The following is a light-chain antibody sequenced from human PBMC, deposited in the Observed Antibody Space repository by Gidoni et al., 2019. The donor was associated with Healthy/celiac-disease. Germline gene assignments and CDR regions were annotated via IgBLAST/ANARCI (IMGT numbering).Light chain of an antibody. CDR2: RNN. J-gene: IGLJ2*01. CDR1: SPNIGSKY. V-gene: IGLV1-47*01. Sequence: QSVLTQPTSASGTPGQRVTISCSGSSPNIGSKYVYWYQQLPGTAPKLHIYRNNQRPSGGPDRFSGSKSGTSASLANSGLRSEDEADYYCAAWDDSLSGHVVFGRGTKLTV. CDR3: AAWDDSLSGHVV.